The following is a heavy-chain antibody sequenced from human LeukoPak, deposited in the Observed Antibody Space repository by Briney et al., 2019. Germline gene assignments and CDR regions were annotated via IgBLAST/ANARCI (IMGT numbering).Heavy chain of an antibody. Sequence: GGSLRLSCAASGFTFSSYAMSWVRQAPGKGLEWVSAISGSGGSTYYADSVKGRFTISRDNSKNTLYLQMNSLRAEDTAVYYCAKDAGYYDFWSGYFAFDIWGQGTMVTVSS. V-gene: IGHV3-23*01. CDR3: AKDAGYYDFWSGYFAFDI. D-gene: IGHD3-3*01. CDR1: GFTFSSYA. CDR2: ISGSGGST. J-gene: IGHJ3*02.